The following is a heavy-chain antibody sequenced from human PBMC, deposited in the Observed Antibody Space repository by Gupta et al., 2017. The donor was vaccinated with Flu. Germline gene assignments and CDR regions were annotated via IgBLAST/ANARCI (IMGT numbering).Heavy chain of an antibody. CDR3: ARSVRGGSEGKGDAFDI. CDR1: GSTFSSYG. D-gene: IGHD3-16*01. CDR2: IWKDESKQ. Sequence: QVQLVESGGGVVQPGRSLRPSCAASGSTFSSYGMYWVRLAPGKGLGGVAGIWKDESKQYYVDSLEGRFTISRDDPKNTLYLQMNSLRAEDTAVYNCARSVRGGSEGKGDAFDIWGQGTMVTVSS. J-gene: IGHJ3*02. V-gene: IGHV3-33*01.